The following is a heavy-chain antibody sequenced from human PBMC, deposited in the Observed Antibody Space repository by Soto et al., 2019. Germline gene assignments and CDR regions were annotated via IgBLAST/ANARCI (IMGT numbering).Heavy chain of an antibody. J-gene: IGHJ6*02. V-gene: IGHV3-23*01. D-gene: IGHD1-26*01. CDR1: GFTFSSYA. Sequence: PGGSLRLSCAASGFTFSSYAMSWVRQAPGKGLEWVSAISGSGGSTYYADSVKGRFTISRDNSKNTLYLQMNSLRAEDTAVYYCAKRELLLYYYYGMDVWGQGTTVTVSS. CDR3: AKRELLLYYYYGMDV. CDR2: ISGSGGST.